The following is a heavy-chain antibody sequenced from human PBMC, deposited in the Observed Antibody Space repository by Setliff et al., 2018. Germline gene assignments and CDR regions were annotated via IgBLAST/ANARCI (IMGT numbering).Heavy chain of an antibody. CDR1: GASLNSGTYY. CDR2: IYYIMTT. CDR3: AREGRWDYNYPIY. D-gene: IGHD5-12*01. V-gene: IGHV4-39*01. J-gene: IGHJ4*02. Sequence: SETLSLTCTVSGASLNSGTYYWGWIRQPPGKGLEWIGHIYYIMTTNYNSPLKSRVTLSRDVAKRQFALNLRSVTAVDTAVYYCAREGRWDYNYPIYWGQGILVTVSS.